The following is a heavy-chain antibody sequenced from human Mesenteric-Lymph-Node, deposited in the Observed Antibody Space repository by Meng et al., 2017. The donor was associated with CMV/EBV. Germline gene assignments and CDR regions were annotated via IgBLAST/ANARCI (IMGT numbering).Heavy chain of an antibody. J-gene: IGHJ6*02. CDR3: AKCTVTTCLYQYGMDV. Sequence: GGSLRLSCAASAFTLSTYSMNWVRQAPGKGLEWVSSISSSSNYIYYADSVKGRFTVSRDNAKNSLYLQMNSLRAGDTAVYYCAKCTVTTCLYQYGMDVWGQGTTVTVSS. CDR2: ISSSSNYI. V-gene: IGHV3-21*01. CDR1: AFTLSTYS. D-gene: IGHD4-17*01.